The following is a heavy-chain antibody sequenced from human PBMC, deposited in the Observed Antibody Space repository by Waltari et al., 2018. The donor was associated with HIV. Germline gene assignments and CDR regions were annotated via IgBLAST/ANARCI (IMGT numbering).Heavy chain of an antibody. J-gene: IGHJ6*02. CDR1: GYTFTSYA. CDR2: SNAGNGNT. Sequence: QVQLVQSGAEVKKPGASVKVSCKASGYTFTSYAMHWVRQAPGQRLEWMGWSNAGNGNTKDSQEFQGRVTITRDTAASTAYMELSSLRSEDMAVYYCARGLGGDYYYGMDVWGQGTTVTVSS. CDR3: ARGLGGDYYYGMDV. D-gene: IGHD2-21*01. V-gene: IGHV1-3*02.